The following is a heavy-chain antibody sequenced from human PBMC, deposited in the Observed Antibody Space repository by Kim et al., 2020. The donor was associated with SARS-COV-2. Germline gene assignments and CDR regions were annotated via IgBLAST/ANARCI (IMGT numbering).Heavy chain of an antibody. V-gene: IGHV4-4*07. CDR1: GGSISSYY. Sequence: SETLSLTCTVSGGSISSYYWSWIRQPAGKGLEWIGRIYTSGSTNYNPSLKSRVTMSVDTSKNQFSLKLSSVTAADTAVYYCARDQYSGTHHQYGMDVWGQGTTVTVSS. D-gene: IGHD1-26*01. CDR2: IYTSGST. CDR3: ARDQYSGTHHQYGMDV. J-gene: IGHJ6*02.